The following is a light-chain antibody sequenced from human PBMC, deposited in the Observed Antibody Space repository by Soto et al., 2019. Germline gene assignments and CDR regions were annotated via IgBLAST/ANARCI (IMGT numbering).Light chain of an antibody. CDR1: QTISSW. CDR2: KAS. J-gene: IGKJ1*01. V-gene: IGKV1-5*03. Sequence: DIQMTQSPSTLSGSVGDRVTITCRASQTISSWLAWYQQKPGKAPKLLIYKASTLKSGVPSRFSGSGSGTEFTLTISSLQPDDFATYYCQHYQSYLWTFGQGTKVDIK. CDR3: QHYQSYLWT.